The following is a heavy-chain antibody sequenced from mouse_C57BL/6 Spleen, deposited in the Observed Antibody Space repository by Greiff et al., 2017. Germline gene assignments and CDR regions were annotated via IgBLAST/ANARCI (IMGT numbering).Heavy chain of an antibody. CDR3: ARGYGREGPFDY. J-gene: IGHJ2*01. Sequence: VKLQESGAELARPGASVKLSCKASGYTFTSYGISWVRQRTGQGLEWIGEIYPRSGNTYYNEKFKGKATLTADKSSSTAYMELRSLTSEDSAVYFCARGYGREGPFDYWGQGTTLTVSS. V-gene: IGHV1-81*01. CDR1: GYTFTSYG. D-gene: IGHD1-1*01. CDR2: IYPRSGNT.